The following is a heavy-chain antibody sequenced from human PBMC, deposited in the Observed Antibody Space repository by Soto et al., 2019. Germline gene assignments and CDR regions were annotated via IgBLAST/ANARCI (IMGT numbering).Heavy chain of an antibody. CDR1: GDTFSSYA. CDR2: IIPMSGTA. CDR3: ARVGPAHYYDSSGYYSPLDY. D-gene: IGHD3-22*01. V-gene: IGHV1-69*13. Sequence: SVKVSCKASGDTFSSYAINWVRQAPGQGLEWMGGIIPMSGTANYAQNLKGRVTITAGERTSTVYLELSSLRSEDTAVYYCARVGPAHYYDSSGYYSPLDYWGQGTLVTVSS. J-gene: IGHJ4*02.